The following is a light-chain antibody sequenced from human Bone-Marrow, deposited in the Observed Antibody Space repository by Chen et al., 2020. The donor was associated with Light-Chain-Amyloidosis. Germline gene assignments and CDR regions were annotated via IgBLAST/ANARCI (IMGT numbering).Light chain of an antibody. CDR3: QQYGTSPLT. CDR1: QTISSTY. J-gene: IGKJ4*01. CDR2: GSS. V-gene: IGKV3-20*01. Sequence: EIVLTQSPGTLSLSPGEGDNLSCRASQTISSTYLTWYQQKFGQAPRLLIYGSSSRATGIPARFTGSGSGTDFTLTINRLEPEDFAMYYCQQYGTSPLTFGGGTKVEIK.